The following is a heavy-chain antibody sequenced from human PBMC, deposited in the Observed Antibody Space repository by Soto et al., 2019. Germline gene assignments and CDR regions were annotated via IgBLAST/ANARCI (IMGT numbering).Heavy chain of an antibody. D-gene: IGHD5-18*01. CDR3: ARFRLWLLGRGLAGYYYYGMDV. CDR2: ISSSSSYI. V-gene: IGHV3-21*01. Sequence: PGGSLRLSCAASGFTFSSYTMNWVRQAPGKGLEWVSSISSSSSYIYYADSVKGRFTISRDNAKNSLYLQMNSLRAEDTAVYYCARFRLWLLGRGLAGYYYYGMDVWGQGTTVTVSS. J-gene: IGHJ6*02. CDR1: GFTFSSYT.